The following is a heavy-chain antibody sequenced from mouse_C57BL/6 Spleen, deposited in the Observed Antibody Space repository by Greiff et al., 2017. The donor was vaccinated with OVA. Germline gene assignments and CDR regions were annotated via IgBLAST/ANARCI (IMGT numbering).Heavy chain of an antibody. CDR1: GYSFTSYY. CDR3: ARSAYINRDG. D-gene: IGHD4-1*02. Sequence: QVQLKESGPELVKPGASVKISCKASGYSFTSYYIHWVKQRPGQGLEWIGWIYPGSGNTKYNEKFKGKATLTADTSSSTAYMQLSSLTSEDSAVYYCARSAYINRDGWGKGTTLTVSS. V-gene: IGHV1-66*01. CDR2: IYPGSGNT. J-gene: IGHJ2*01.